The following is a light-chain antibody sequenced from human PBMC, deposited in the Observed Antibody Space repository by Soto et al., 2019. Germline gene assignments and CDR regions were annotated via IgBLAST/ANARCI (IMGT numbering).Light chain of an antibody. CDR1: QSLVSGGGSTY. Sequence: DAGMTQSPISLPVTLGQPASISCRSSQSLVSGGGSTYLSWFQQTPGQSPRRLIYKVSDRGSGVRDRFSGSGSDTDFTLKISRVEAEDVGVYFCMQATHWPYTCGQGTKLEIE. CDR2: KVS. V-gene: IGKV2-30*01. J-gene: IGKJ2*01. CDR3: MQATHWPYT.